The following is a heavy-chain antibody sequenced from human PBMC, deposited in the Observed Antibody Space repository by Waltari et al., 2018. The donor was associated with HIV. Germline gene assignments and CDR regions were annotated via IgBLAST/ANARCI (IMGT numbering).Heavy chain of an antibody. D-gene: IGHD6-6*01. CDR2: FWSDGAEI. CDR1: GFSFSDFA. V-gene: IGHV3-33*01. CDR3: ARGYSSSRWIPLYH. Sequence: QVQLVESGGGVVQQGTSPTLTWAVSGFSFSDFAFHWVRQSTGKGLEWLAVFWSDGAEISYADSVKGRFTVSKDSSQKTLYLHLTSLRAEDTALYYCARGYSSSRWIPLYHWGRGTLVTVSS. J-gene: IGHJ4*02.